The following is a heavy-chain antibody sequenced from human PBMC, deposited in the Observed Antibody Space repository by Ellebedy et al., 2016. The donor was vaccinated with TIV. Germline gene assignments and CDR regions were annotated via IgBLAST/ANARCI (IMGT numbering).Heavy chain of an antibody. CDR3: ARASILTGLDY. V-gene: IGHV4-31*11. CDR2: IYYSGST. CDR1: GGSFSGYY. J-gene: IGHJ4*02. Sequence: SETLSLXXAVYGGSFSGYYWSWIRQHPGKGLEWIGYIYYSGSTYYNPSLKSRVTISVDTSKNQFSLKLSSVTAADTAVYYCARASILTGLDYWGQGTLVTVSS. D-gene: IGHD3-9*01.